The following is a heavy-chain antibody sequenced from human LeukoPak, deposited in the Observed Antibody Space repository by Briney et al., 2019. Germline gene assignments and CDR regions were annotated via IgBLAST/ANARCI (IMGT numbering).Heavy chain of an antibody. V-gene: IGHV4-39*01. J-gene: IGHJ6*02. Sequence: SETLSLTCTVSGGSISSSSYYWGWIRQPPGKGLEWIGSIYYSGSTYYNPSLKSRVTISVDTSKNQFSLKLSSVTAADTAVYYCARSLTYYYDSSGYYYHYYYYYGMDVWGQGTMVTVSS. CDR1: GGSISSSSYY. D-gene: IGHD3-22*01. CDR2: IYYSGST. CDR3: ARSLTYYYDSSGYYYHYYYYYGMDV.